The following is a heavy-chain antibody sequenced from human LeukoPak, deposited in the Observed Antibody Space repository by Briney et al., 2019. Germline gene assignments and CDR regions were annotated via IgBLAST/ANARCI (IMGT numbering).Heavy chain of an antibody. CDR1: GFTFSTYA. Sequence: GASLRLSCAASGFTFSTYAMSWVRQAPAKGLEWVSGISGSGYRTNYADSVKGRFTISRDSSKNTPYLQMNSLRAEDTAVYFCARSAYDSGWYMFAIDSWGQGTLVTVSS. V-gene: IGHV3-23*01. CDR3: ARSAYDSGWYMFAIDS. D-gene: IGHD6-19*01. J-gene: IGHJ4*02. CDR2: ISGSGYRT.